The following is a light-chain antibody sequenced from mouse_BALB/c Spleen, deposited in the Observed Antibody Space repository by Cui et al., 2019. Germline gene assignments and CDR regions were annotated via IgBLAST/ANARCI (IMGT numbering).Light chain of an antibody. V-gene: IGKV4-80*01. Sequence: ILLTQSSAIMSASLGEEFTLTCSASSSVSYMHWYQQKSGTAPKLLIYSTSNLAAGVTARFSGSGSGTFYALTISSVEAEDAADYYCHQWSSYPWTFGGGTKLEIK. J-gene: IGKJ1*01. CDR2: STS. CDR3: HQWSSYPWT. CDR1: SSVSY.